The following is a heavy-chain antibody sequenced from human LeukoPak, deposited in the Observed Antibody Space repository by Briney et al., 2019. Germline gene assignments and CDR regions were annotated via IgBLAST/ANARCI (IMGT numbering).Heavy chain of an antibody. J-gene: IGHJ5*02. CDR1: GFTFSSYA. CDR3: AKDLGGYYDFWSGYHNWFDP. Sequence: GGSLRLXCAASGFTFSSYAMSWVRQAPGKGLGWVSAISGSGGSTYYADSVKGRFTISRDNSKNTLYLQMNSLRAEDTAVYYCAKDLGGYYDFWSGYHNWFDPWGQGTLVTVSA. D-gene: IGHD3-3*01. CDR2: ISGSGGST. V-gene: IGHV3-23*01.